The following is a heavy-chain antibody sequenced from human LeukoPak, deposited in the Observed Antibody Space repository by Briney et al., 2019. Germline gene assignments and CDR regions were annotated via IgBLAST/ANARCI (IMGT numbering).Heavy chain of an antibody. Sequence: GASVKVSCKASGYTFTGHYMHWVRQAPGQGLEWMGWINPNSGGTNYAQKFQGRVTMTRDTSISTAYMELSRLRSDDTAVYYCARPDDFWSGYAAHWGQGTLVTVSS. V-gene: IGHV1-2*02. CDR1: GYTFTGHY. CDR2: INPNSGGT. CDR3: ARPDDFWSGYAAH. D-gene: IGHD3-3*01. J-gene: IGHJ4*02.